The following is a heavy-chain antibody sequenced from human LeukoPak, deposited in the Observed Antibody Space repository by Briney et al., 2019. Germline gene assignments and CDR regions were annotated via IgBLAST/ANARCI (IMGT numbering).Heavy chain of an antibody. CDR3: ARYPYYYDSSGSYMVDAFDI. CDR2: IYYSGST. V-gene: IGHV4-39*01. Sequence: PSETLSLTCTVSGGSISSSSYYWGWIRQPPGKGLEWIGSIYYSGSTYYNPSLKSRVTISVDTSKNQFSLKLSSVTAADTAVYYCARYPYYYDSSGSYMVDAFDIWGQGTMVTVSS. CDR1: GGSISSSSYY. J-gene: IGHJ3*02. D-gene: IGHD3-22*01.